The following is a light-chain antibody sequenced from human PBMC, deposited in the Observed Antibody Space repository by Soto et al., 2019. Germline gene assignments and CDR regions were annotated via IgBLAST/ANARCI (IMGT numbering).Light chain of an antibody. V-gene: IGKV3-11*01. CDR3: HQRQSWPRT. CDR2: YTS. Sequence: EIVLTQSPATLSSSPGETANLSCRASQYVGTRLAWYQHNPGQAPRLLIYYTSNRATGIPARFSGSGSGTDFTLTINSLAPEDFAIYYCHQRQSWPRTFGQGTKVDI. CDR1: QYVGTR. J-gene: IGKJ1*01.